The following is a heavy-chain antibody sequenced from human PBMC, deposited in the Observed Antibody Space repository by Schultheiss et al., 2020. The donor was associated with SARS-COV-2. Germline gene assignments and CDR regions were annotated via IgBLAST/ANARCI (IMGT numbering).Heavy chain of an antibody. J-gene: IGHJ5*02. V-gene: IGHV3-64*04. CDR2: ISSNGGST. CDR3: ASLYVTSSVAWFDP. Sequence: GGSLRLSCAASGFTFSSYAMHWVRQAPGKGLEYVSAISSNGGSTYYADSVKGRFTISRDNSKNSLYLQMNTLSAEDTAIYYCASLYVTSSVAWFDPWGQGTLVTVSS. CDR1: GFTFSSYA. D-gene: IGHD6-6*01.